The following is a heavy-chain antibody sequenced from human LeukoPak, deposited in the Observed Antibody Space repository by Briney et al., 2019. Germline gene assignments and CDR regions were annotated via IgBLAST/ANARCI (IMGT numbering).Heavy chain of an antibody. CDR2: NSGSGVST. J-gene: IGHJ4*02. D-gene: IGHD3-10*01. V-gene: IGHV3-23*01. CDR1: GFTFSGYA. Sequence: EGSLRLSCAASGFTFSGYAMSWVRQAPGKGLEWVSTNSGSGVSTYYAASVKGRFTSSRDNSKNTLYLQMNNLRAEDTAVYYCAKESRYYYGSGSFSSQFDYWGQGNLVTVSS. CDR3: AKESRYYYGSGSFSSQFDY.